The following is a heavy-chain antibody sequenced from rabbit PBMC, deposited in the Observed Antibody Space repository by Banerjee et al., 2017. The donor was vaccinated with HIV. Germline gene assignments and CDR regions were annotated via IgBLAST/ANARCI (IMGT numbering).Heavy chain of an antibody. D-gene: IGHD2-1*01. J-gene: IGHJ4*01. V-gene: IGHV1S7*01. CDR3: ARGGATMAMVIGPVLSNYFNL. CDR2: IDPLFGNT. Sequence: QLKESGGGLVQPGGSLTLSCKASRFDFSSYYMSWVRQAPGKGLEWIGYIDPLFGNTYYASWVNGRFTISSHNAQNTLYLQLNSLTAADTATYFCARGGATMAMVIGPVLSNYFNLWGPGTLVTVS. CDR1: RFDFSSYY.